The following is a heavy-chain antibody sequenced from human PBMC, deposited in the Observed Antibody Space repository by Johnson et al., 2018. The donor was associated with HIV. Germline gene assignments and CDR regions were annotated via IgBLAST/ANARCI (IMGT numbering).Heavy chain of an antibody. CDR2: ISSSGRTT. Sequence: QVQLVESGGGLVKAGGSLRLSCAASGFTFSDHYMTWIRQAPGKGLECISSISSSGRTTYYADSVKGRFTISRNNVQNSMLLQMNSLRAEDTALYYCAKDLVVINVRYAFHIWGQGTMVTVSS. CDR3: AKDLVVINVRYAFHI. V-gene: IGHV3-11*01. D-gene: IGHD3-22*01. CDR1: GFTFSDHY. J-gene: IGHJ3*02.